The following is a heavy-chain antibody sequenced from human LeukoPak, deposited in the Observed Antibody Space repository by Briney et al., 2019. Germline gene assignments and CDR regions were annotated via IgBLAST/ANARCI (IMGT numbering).Heavy chain of an antibody. CDR2: INPSGGST. CDR1: GYTFTSYY. J-gene: IGHJ4*02. D-gene: IGHD3-22*01. Sequence: APVKVSCKTSGYTFTSYYIHWVRQAPGQGLEWMAIINPSGGSTRYARKFQGRVTMTRDTSTSTVYMELSSLRSEDTAVYYCARDPRASYESSDYYYPGDYWGQGTLVTVSS. CDR3: ARDPRASYESSDYYYPGDY. V-gene: IGHV1-46*01.